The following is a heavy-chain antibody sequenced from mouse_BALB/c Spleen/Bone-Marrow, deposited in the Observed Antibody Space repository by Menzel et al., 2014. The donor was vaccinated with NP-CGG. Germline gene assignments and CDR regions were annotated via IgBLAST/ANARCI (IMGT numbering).Heavy chain of an antibody. J-gene: IGHJ1*01. CDR2: ISSGGST. CDR3: ARGDYYGSSFYWYFDV. V-gene: IGHV5-6-5*01. CDR1: GFTFSSYA. Sequence: EVKLVESGGGLVKPGGSLKLSCAASGFTFSSYAMFWVRQTPEKRLEWVASISSGGSTYYPDSVKGRFTISRDNARNILYLQMSSLRSEDTAMYYCARGDYYGSSFYWYFDVWGAGTTVTVSS. D-gene: IGHD1-1*01.